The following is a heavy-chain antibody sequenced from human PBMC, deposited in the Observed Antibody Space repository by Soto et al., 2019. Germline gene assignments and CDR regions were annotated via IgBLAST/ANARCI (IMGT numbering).Heavy chain of an antibody. D-gene: IGHD3-22*01. Sequence: WETLSPTCAVYGGSFSGYYWSWIRRPPGKGREGIGEINHSGSTNYNPSPKSRVTISVDTTKNQFSLKLSSVTAADTAVYYCAGETTYYYDSSGKRPFHGMDVWGQGTTVTVSS. J-gene: IGHJ6*02. CDR1: GGSFSGYY. CDR3: AGETTYYYDSSGKRPFHGMDV. CDR2: INHSGST. V-gene: IGHV4-34*01.